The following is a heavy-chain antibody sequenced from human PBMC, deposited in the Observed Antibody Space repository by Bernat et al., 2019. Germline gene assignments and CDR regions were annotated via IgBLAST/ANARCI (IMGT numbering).Heavy chain of an antibody. Sequence: QVTLKESGPALVKPTQTLTLTCTFSGFSLSTSGMRVSWIRQPPGKALEWLARIDWDDDKFYSTSLKTRLTISKDTSKNQVVLTMTNMDPVDTATYYCARSRGSSSWLNCDYWGQGTLVTVSS. D-gene: IGHD6-13*01. CDR2: IDWDDDK. CDR3: ARSRGSSSWLNCDY. J-gene: IGHJ4*02. V-gene: IGHV2-70*04. CDR1: GFSLSTSGMR.